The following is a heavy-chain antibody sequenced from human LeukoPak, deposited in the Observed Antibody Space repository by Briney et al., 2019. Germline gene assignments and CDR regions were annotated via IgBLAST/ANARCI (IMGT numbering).Heavy chain of an antibody. J-gene: IGHJ4*02. CDR1: GSSFISYD. CDR3: ARGRGYDFWSNYYTFDY. CDR2: MDPNSGNT. V-gene: IGHV1-8*01. D-gene: IGHD3-3*01. Sequence: ASVKVSCKASGSSFISYDINWVRQATGQGLEWMGWMDPNSGNTAYAQKFQGRVTMTKNTSISTAYMELSSLRPEDTAVYYCARGRGYDFWSNYYTFDYLGQGTLVTVSS.